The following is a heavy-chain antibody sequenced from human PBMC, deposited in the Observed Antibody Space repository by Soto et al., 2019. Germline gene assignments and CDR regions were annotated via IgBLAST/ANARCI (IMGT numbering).Heavy chain of an antibody. J-gene: IGHJ2*01. CDR1: GGSISSSSYY. CDR2: IYYSGST. CDR3: ATRGRDIVVVPAAISDWYFDL. D-gene: IGHD2-2*01. Sequence: QLQLQESGPGLVKPSETLSLTCTVSGGSISSSSYYWGWIRQPPGKGLEWIGSIYYSGSTYYNPSRKSRVTISVDTSKNQFSLKLSSVTAADTAVYYCATRGRDIVVVPAAISDWYFDLWGRGTLVTVSS. V-gene: IGHV4-39*01.